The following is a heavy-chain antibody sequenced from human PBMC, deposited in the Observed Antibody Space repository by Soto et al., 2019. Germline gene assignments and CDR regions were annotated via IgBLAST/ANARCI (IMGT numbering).Heavy chain of an antibody. CDR1: GFTSDDFA. CDR3: TRDGDFYGFDV. J-gene: IGHJ6*02. CDR2: VRSKTYDGAA. D-gene: IGHD3-3*01. V-gene: IGHV3-49*04. Sequence: QSGGSLRLSCTFSGFTSDDFALTWVRQAPGKGLEWLGLVRSKTYDGAAEYAASVKGRFTISRDESTSTAFLQMNRLKTEDTAVYYCTRDGDFYGFDVWGQGTTVTVSS.